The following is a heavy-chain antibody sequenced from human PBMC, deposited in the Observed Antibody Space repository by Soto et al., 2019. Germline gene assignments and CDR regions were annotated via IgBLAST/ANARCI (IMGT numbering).Heavy chain of an antibody. Sequence: GGSLRLSCAASGFTFSSYSMNWVRQAPGKGLEWVSYISSSSSTIYYADSVKGRFTISRDNAKNSLYLQMNSLRDEDTAVYYCARDDDSSSWPSPDYWGQGTLVTVSS. V-gene: IGHV3-48*02. D-gene: IGHD6-13*01. J-gene: IGHJ4*02. CDR1: GFTFSSYS. CDR3: ARDDDSSSWPSPDY. CDR2: ISSSSSTI.